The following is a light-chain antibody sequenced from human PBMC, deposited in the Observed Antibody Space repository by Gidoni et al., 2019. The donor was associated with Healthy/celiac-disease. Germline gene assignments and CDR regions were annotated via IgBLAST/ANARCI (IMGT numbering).Light chain of an antibody. CDR3: QQYGSSPMCS. J-gene: IGKJ2*04. V-gene: IGKV3-20*01. Sequence: EIVLTQSPGTLSLSPGERATLSCRASQSVSSSYLAWYQQKPGQAPRLLIYGASSRATGIPDRFSGSGSGTDFTLTISRLEPEDFAVYYWQQYGSSPMCSFGQGTKLE. CDR2: GAS. CDR1: QSVSSSY.